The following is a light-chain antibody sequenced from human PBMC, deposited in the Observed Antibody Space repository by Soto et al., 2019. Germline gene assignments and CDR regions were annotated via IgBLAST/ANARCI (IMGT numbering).Light chain of an antibody. CDR2: AAS. CDR3: PQYYSYPRT. CDR1: QGISSY. V-gene: IGKV1-8*01. Sequence: AIRMTQSPSSLSASTGARVTITCRASQGISSYLAWYQQKPWKAPKLLIYAASTLQSGVPSRFSGSGSGTDFTLTISCLQSEDFATYYCPQYYSYPRTFGQGTKVEIK. J-gene: IGKJ1*01.